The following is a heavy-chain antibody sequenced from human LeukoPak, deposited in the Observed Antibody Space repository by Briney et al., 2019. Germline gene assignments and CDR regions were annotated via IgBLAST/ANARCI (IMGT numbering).Heavy chain of an antibody. V-gene: IGHV3-30*15. CDR1: GFRFSDHA. CDR2: ISHDGANK. J-gene: IGHJ4*02. D-gene: IGHD2-2*01. CDR3: ASEDIAVLQF. Sequence: PGGSLRLSCSASGFRFSDHAMHWVRQSPGRGLEWLAFISHDGANKYYAESVEGRFTISRANSKNTVYLQLGGLRAEDTALYYCASEDIAVLQFWGQGTLVSVSS.